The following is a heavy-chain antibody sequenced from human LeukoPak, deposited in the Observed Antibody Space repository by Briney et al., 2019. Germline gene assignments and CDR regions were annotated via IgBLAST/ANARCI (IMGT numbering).Heavy chain of an antibody. Sequence: PSETLSLTCTVSGYSISSGYYWGWILQPPGKGLEWIVSIYHSGSTYYNPSLKSRVTISVDTSKNQFSLKLSSVTAADTAVYYCARVPGYCSSTSCQPAWFDPWGQGTLVTVSS. CDR2: IYHSGST. CDR3: ARVPGYCSSTSCQPAWFDP. J-gene: IGHJ5*02. D-gene: IGHD2-2*01. CDR1: GYSISSGYY. V-gene: IGHV4-38-2*02.